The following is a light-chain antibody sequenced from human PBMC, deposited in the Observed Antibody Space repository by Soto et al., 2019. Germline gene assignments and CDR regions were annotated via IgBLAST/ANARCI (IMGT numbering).Light chain of an antibody. J-gene: IGKJ2*01. CDR2: KAS. Sequence: DIQMTQSPSTLSASVGDRVTITCRASQSISSWLAWYQKKQGKDPKLLIYKASSLEGGIPSRFSGSGSETEFTLAISSLQPEYFATYYCQQYNSYQYTFGQGPKMDIK. CDR3: QQYNSYQYT. V-gene: IGKV1-5*03. CDR1: QSISSW.